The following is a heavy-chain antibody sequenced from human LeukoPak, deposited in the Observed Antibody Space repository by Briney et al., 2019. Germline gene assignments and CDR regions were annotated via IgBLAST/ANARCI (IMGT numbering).Heavy chain of an antibody. D-gene: IGHD1-7*01. CDR1: GYTFTRYD. Sequence: ASVKVSCKASGYTFTRYDINWVRQATGQGLEWMGWMNPNSGNTGYAQKFQGRVTITWNTSISTAYMELSSLRSDDTAVYYCARRLELRRAFDIWGQGTMVTVSS. J-gene: IGHJ3*02. V-gene: IGHV1-8*03. CDR2: MNPNSGNT. CDR3: ARRLELRRAFDI.